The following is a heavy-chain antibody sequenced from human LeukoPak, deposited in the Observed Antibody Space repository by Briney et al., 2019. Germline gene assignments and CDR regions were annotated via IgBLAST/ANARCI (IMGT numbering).Heavy chain of an antibody. Sequence: PGRSLRLSCAASGFTFSSYGMHWVRQAPGKGLEWVAVIWYDGSNKYYADSVKGRFTISRDNSRNTLYLQMNNLSADDTAVYYCTKARYSNAWDYSDYWGQGSLVTVSS. CDR1: GFTFSSYG. CDR3: TKARYSNAWDYSDY. D-gene: IGHD6-19*01. CDR2: IWYDGSNK. J-gene: IGHJ4*02. V-gene: IGHV3-33*06.